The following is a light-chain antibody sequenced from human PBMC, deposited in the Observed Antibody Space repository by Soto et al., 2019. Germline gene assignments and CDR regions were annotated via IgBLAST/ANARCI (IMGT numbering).Light chain of an antibody. CDR1: QSLVHSDGNTY. Sequence: TQSPSSLSASVGDRVTISCRSSQSLVHSDGNTYLSWFRQRPGQSPRRLIYKVSNRDSGVPDRFSGSGSGTDFTLKISRVEAEDVGLYYCMQGSHWPPITFGQGTRLEIK. V-gene: IGKV2-30*02. CDR2: KVS. J-gene: IGKJ5*01. CDR3: MQGSHWPPIT.